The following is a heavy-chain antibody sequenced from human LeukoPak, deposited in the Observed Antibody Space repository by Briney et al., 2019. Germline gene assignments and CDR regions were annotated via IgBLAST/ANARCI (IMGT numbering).Heavy chain of an antibody. CDR2: IYYSGST. CDR1: GGSISSGDYY. V-gene: IGHV4-31*03. J-gene: IGHJ2*01. D-gene: IGHD2/OR15-2a*01. Sequence: SQTLSLTCTVSGGSISSGDYYWSWIRQHPGKGLEWIGYIYYSGSTYYNPSLKSRVTISVDTSKNQFSLKLSSVTAADTAVYYCARRLSANWYFDLWGRGTLVTVSP. CDR3: ARRLSANWYFDL.